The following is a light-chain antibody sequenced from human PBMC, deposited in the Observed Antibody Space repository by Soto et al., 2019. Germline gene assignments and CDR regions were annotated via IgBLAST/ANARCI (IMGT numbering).Light chain of an antibody. CDR1: QNIRTY. V-gene: IGKV1-39*01. CDR2: AAS. J-gene: IGKJ2*01. CDR3: QQTYSVLPYT. Sequence: DIQMTQSPSSLSASIGDRVTITCRASQNIRTYLNWYQQKPGKAPDLLVFAASNLQTGVPSRFSGGGSGTDFTLTISSLQPEDFATYFCQQTYSVLPYTFRQGTKLEIK.